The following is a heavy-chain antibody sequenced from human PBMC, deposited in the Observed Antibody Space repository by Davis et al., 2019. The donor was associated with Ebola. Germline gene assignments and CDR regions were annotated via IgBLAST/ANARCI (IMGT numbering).Heavy chain of an antibody. J-gene: IGHJ4*02. CDR2: ISAYNGNT. Sequence: AASVKVSCKASGYTFTSYGISWVRQAPGQGLEWMGWISAYNGNTNYAQKLQGRVTMTTDTSTSTAYMEVGILRSDDTAVYYCARAQFPTTSDHWGQGTLATVSS. D-gene: IGHD1-1*01. CDR3: ARAQFPTTSDH. V-gene: IGHV1-18*04. CDR1: GYTFTSYG.